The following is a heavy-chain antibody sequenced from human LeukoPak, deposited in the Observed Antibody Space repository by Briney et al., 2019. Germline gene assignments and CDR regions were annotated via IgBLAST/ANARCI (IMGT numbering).Heavy chain of an antibody. J-gene: IGHJ4*02. V-gene: IGHV3-53*01. CDR1: EFTVSSNY. CDR2: IYSVGST. D-gene: IGHD3-10*01. CDR3: ARDISGSDGY. Sequence: TGGSLRLSCAASEFTVSSNYMSWVRQAPGKGLEWVSVIYSVGSTYYADSVKGRFTISRDNSKNTLYLRMNSLRAEDTAVYYCARDISGSDGYWGQGTLVTVSS.